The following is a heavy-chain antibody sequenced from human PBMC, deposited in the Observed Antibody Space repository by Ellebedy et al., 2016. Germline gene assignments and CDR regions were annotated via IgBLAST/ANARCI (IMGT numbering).Heavy chain of an antibody. V-gene: IGHV4-61*02. CDR2: IYTSGST. CDR3: ARGVVVVPAANDYYYYMDV. Sequence: SETLSLTXTVSGGSISSSSYYWSWIRQPAGKGLEWIGRIYTSGSTNYNPSLKSRVTMSVDTSKNQFSLKLSSVTAADTAVYYCARGVVVVPAANDYYYYMDVWGKGTTVTVSS. D-gene: IGHD2-2*01. CDR1: GGSISSSSYY. J-gene: IGHJ6*03.